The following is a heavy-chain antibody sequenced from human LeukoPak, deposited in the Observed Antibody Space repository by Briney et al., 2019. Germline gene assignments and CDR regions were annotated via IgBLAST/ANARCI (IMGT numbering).Heavy chain of an antibody. CDR1: GGSISSYY. Sequence: SETLSLTCTVSGGSISSYYWSWIRQPPGKGLEWIGYIYYSGSTNYNPSLKSRVTISVDTSKNQFSLKLSSVTAADTAVYYCARDTPPYYCSGGSYYQGGIDPWGQGTLVTVSS. CDR3: ARDTPPYYCSGGSYYQGGIDP. CDR2: IYYSGST. J-gene: IGHJ5*02. V-gene: IGHV4-59*01. D-gene: IGHD2-15*01.